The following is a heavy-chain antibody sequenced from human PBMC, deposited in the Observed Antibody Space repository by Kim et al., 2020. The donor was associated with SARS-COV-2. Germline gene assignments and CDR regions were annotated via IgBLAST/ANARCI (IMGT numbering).Heavy chain of an antibody. CDR2: ISYDGSLK. V-gene: IGHV3-30-3*01. CDR1: GFTFSSHA. D-gene: IGHD6-6*01. CDR3: ARDFSRGYSSSCYFDY. Sequence: GGSLRLSCAASGFTFSSHAMHWVRQAPGKGLEWVAFISYDGSLKNHADSVRGRFTISRDNSKNTLYLQMHSLTTEDTAVYYCARDFSRGYSSSCYFDYWGQGTVVTVSS. J-gene: IGHJ4*02.